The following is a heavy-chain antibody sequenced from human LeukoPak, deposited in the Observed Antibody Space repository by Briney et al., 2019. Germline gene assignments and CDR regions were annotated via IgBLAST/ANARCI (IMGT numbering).Heavy chain of an antibody. CDR3: AGGPTRYYFDY. CDR1: GGSISSYY. CDR2: IYYSGST. V-gene: IGHV4-59*01. J-gene: IGHJ4*02. Sequence: PSETLSLTCTVSGGSISSYYWSWIRQPLGKGLEWIGYIYYSGSTNYNPSLKSRVTISVDTSKNQFSLKLSSVTAADTAVYHCAGGPTRYYFDYWGQGTLVTVSS.